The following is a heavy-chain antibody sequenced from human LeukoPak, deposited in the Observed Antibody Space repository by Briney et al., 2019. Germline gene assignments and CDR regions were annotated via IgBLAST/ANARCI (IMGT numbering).Heavy chain of an antibody. CDR3: ARARGGYDFNY. V-gene: IGHV3-7*03. CDR1: RFTFSSYW. D-gene: IGHD5-12*01. J-gene: IGHJ4*02. CDR2: IKQDGSEK. Sequence: GGSLRLSCAASRFTFSSYWMSWVRQAPGKGLEWVANIKQDGSEKYYVDSVKGRFTISRDNAKNSLYLQLNSLRAEDTAVYYCARARGGYDFNYWGQGTLVTVSS.